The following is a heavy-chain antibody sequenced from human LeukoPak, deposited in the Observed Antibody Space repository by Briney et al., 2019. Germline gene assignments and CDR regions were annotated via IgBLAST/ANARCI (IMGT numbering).Heavy chain of an antibody. V-gene: IGHV4-4*07. CDR2: IYTSGST. J-gene: IGHJ4*02. CDR1: GGSISSYY. D-gene: IGHD6-19*01. CDR3: EREVYSSGWYVDYFDY. Sequence: SETLSLTCTVSGGSISSYYWSWIRQPAGKGLEWIGRIYTSGSTNYNPSLKSRVTMSVDTSKNQFSLKLSSVTAADTAVYYCEREVYSSGWYVDYFDYWGQGTLVTVSS.